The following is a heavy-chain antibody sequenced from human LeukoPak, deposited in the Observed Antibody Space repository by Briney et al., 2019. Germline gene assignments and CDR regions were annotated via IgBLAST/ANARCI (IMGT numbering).Heavy chain of an antibody. CDR2: ISGSGGST. Sequence: GGSLRLSCAASGFTFSSYAMSWVRQAPGKGLEWVSAISGSGGSTYYADSVKGRFTISRDNSKNTLYLQMNSLRAEDTAVYYCAKPSLAHTGIVVVITGNYFDYWGQGTLVTVSS. V-gene: IGHV3-23*01. CDR3: AKPSLAHTGIVVVITGNYFDY. CDR1: GFTFSSYA. J-gene: IGHJ4*02. D-gene: IGHD3-22*01.